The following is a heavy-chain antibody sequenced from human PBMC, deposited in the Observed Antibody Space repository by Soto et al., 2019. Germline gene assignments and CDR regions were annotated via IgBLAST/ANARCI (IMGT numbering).Heavy chain of an antibody. J-gene: IGHJ4*02. CDR1: GGSFSGYY. D-gene: IGHD6-13*01. Sequence: SETLSLTCAVYGGSFSGYYWSWIRQPPGKGLEWIGEINHSGSTNYNPSLKSRVTISVDTSKNQFSLKLSSVTAADTAVYYCARSKRIAAAGKRFDYWGQGTLVTVSS. V-gene: IGHV4-34*01. CDR2: INHSGST. CDR3: ARSKRIAAAGKRFDY.